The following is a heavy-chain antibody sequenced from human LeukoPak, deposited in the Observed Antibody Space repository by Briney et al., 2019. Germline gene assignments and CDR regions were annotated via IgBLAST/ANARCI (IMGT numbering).Heavy chain of an antibody. D-gene: IGHD6-13*01. CDR3: ASIGGSSSPKYNWFDP. CDR1: GYTFTSYG. V-gene: IGHV1-18*01. J-gene: IGHJ5*02. CDR2: ISAYNGNT. Sequence: ASVKVSCKASGYTFTSYGISWVRQAPGQGLEWMGWISAYNGNTNYAQKLQGRVTMTTDTSTSTAYMELRSLRSDDTAVYYRASIGGSSSPKYNWFDPWGQGTLVTVSS.